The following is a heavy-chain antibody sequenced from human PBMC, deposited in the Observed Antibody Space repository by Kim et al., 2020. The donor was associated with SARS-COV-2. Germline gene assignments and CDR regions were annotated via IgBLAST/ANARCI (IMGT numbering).Heavy chain of an antibody. D-gene: IGHD6-13*01. CDR2: INHSGST. J-gene: IGHJ6*02. V-gene: IGHV4-34*01. CDR1: GGSFSGYY. CDR3: ARAGIAAAGKLDYYYYYGMDV. Sequence: SETLSLTCAVYGGSFSGYYWSWIRQPPGKGLEWIGEINHSGSTNYNPSLKSRVTISVDTSKNQFSLKLSSVTAADTAVYYCARAGIAAAGKLDYYYYYGMDVWGQGTTVTVSS.